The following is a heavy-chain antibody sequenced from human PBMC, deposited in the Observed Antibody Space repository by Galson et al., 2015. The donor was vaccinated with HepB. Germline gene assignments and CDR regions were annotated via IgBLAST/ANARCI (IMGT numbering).Heavy chain of an antibody. D-gene: IGHD5-18*01. CDR3: AKGIQPWVTVFDY. J-gene: IGHJ4*02. Sequence: SLRLSCAASGFTFSNFAMSWVRQAPGKGLEWVSAISGSGGSTYYADSVKGRFTISRDNSKNTLYLQMNSLRAEDTAVYYCAKGIQPWVTVFDYWGQGTLVTVSS. V-gene: IGHV3-23*01. CDR1: GFTFSNFA. CDR2: ISGSGGST.